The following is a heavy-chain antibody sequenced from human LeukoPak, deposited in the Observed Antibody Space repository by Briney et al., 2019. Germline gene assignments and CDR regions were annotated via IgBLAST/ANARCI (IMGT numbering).Heavy chain of an antibody. CDR2: ISAYNGNT. Sequence: ASVKVSCKASGYTFTSYGISWVRQAPGQGLEWMGWISAYNGNTNYAQKLQGRVTMTTDTSTSTAYMELRSLRSDDTAVYYCAGHLYSSGWSLFDYWGQGTLVTVSS. D-gene: IGHD6-19*01. J-gene: IGHJ4*02. V-gene: IGHV1-18*01. CDR3: AGHLYSSGWSLFDY. CDR1: GYTFTSYG.